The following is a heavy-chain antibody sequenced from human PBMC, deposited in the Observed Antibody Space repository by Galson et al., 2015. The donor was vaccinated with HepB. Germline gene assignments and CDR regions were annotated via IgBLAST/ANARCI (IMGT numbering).Heavy chain of an antibody. Sequence: SETLSLTCTVSGDSVSRYYWSWIRQPPGKGLEWIGYIYYSGNTNYNPSLKSRVTIAVDTSKNEFSLKLKSVAAADTAVYYCARISRIIRRGAILVLYGDWGQGTLVTVSS. CDR1: GDSVSRYY. CDR2: IYYSGNT. V-gene: IGHV4-59*02. J-gene: IGHJ4*02. D-gene: IGHD2-2*02. CDR3: ARISRIIRRGAILVLYGD.